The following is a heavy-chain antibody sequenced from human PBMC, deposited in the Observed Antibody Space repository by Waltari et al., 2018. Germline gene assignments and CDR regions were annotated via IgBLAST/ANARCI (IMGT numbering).Heavy chain of an antibody. Sequence: QVQLVQSGAEVKKPGASVKVSCKASGYTFTGYYMHWVRQAPGQGLEWMGWINPNSGGTNYAQKFQGRVTMTRDTSISTAYMELSRLRSDDTAVYYCARMYYYGSGSSYRGGTEDAFDIWGQGTMVTVSS. V-gene: IGHV1-2*02. D-gene: IGHD3-10*01. J-gene: IGHJ3*02. CDR3: ARMYYYGSGSSYRGGTEDAFDI. CDR2: INPNSGGT. CDR1: GYTFTGYY.